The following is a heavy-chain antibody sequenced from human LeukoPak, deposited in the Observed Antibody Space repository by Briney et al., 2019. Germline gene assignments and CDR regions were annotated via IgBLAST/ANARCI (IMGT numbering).Heavy chain of an antibody. CDR3: AKDRAQQLVLDF. D-gene: IGHD6-13*01. V-gene: IGHV3-23*01. CDR2: IIGSGSST. CDR1: GFTFSSYA. J-gene: IGHJ4*02. Sequence: PGGSLRLSCAASGFTFSSYAMSWVRQAPGKGLEWVSAIIGSGSSTYYADSVKGRFTISRDNSKNTLFLQMNSLRAEDTAVYYCAKDRAQQLVLDFWGQGTLFTVSS.